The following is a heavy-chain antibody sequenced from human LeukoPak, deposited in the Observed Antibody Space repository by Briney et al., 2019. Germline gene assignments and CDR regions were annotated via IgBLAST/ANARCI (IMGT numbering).Heavy chain of an antibody. V-gene: IGHV3-21*04. D-gene: IGHD2-15*01. CDR2: ISSSSSNI. CDR3: AKAGAVVVVVAKFFDY. Sequence: PGGSLRLSCAASGFTFSSYSMNWVRQAPGKGLEWVSSISSSSSNIYYADSVKGRFTISRDNSKNTLYLQMNSLRAEDTAVYYCAKAGAVVVVVAKFFDYWGQGTLVTVSS. CDR1: GFTFSSYS. J-gene: IGHJ4*02.